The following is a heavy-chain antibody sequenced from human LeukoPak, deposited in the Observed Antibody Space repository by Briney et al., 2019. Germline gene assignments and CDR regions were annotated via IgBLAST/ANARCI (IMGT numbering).Heavy chain of an antibody. CDR3: ARQTGSGLFSLP. Sequence: SERLSLTCTVSGDSISSSNCYWGWIRQPPGKGLEWIGSIYFSGGTYYNASLKSRVTISVDTSKNQFSLKLSSVTAADTAVYYCARQTGSGLFSLPGGQGTLVTVSS. V-gene: IGHV4-39*01. J-gene: IGHJ4*02. CDR1: GDSISSSNCY. CDR2: IYFSGGT. D-gene: IGHD3-10*01.